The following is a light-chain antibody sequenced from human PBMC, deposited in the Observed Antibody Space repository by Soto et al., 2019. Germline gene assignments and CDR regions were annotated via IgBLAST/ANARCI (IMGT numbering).Light chain of an antibody. J-gene: IGLJ1*01. CDR2: KNN. V-gene: IGLV1-47*01. Sequence: QSVLTQPPSASGTPGQRVTISCSGSSSNIGSNYVYWYQQLPGTAPKLLIYKNNQRPSGVPDRFSGSKSGTSASLAISGLRSEDEADYYCAVWDDSLSGYVFGVGTKVPV. CDR1: SSNIGSNY. CDR3: AVWDDSLSGYV.